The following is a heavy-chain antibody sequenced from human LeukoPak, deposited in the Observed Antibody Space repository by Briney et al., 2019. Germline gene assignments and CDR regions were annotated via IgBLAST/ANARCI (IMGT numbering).Heavy chain of an antibody. Sequence: ASVKASCKASGYTFTGYYMHWVRQAPGQGLEWMGWINPNSGGTNYAQKFQGRVTMARDTSISTAYMELSRLGSDDTAVYYCARDFSHYDILTGYHYYFDYWGQGTLVTVSS. J-gene: IGHJ4*02. V-gene: IGHV1-2*02. CDR1: GYTFTGYY. CDR2: INPNSGGT. CDR3: ARDFSHYDILTGYHYYFDY. D-gene: IGHD3-9*01.